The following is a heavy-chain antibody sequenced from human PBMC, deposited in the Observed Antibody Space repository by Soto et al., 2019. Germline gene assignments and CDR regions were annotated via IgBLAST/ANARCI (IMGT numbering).Heavy chain of an antibody. V-gene: IGHV4-39*01. CDR3: ARIQASYFSDTGGYYFFDY. D-gene: IGHD3-22*01. J-gene: IGHJ4*02. CDR1: GDSISSTTYY. Sequence: PSETLSLTCIVSGDSISSTTYYWGWIRQPPGKGLEWIGSIYYSGSTYYSSSLKSRVTISVDTSKNQFSLKLSSVTAADTAVYYCARIQASYFSDTGGYYFFDYWGRGTLVTVSS. CDR2: IYYSGST.